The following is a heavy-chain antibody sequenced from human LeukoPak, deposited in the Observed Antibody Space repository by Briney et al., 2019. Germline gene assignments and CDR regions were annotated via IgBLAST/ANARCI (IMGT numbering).Heavy chain of an antibody. CDR1: GGSFSDYY. V-gene: IGHV4-34*01. J-gene: IGHJ4*02. Sequence: TSETLSLTCAVYGGSFSDYYWSWIRQPPGKGLEWIGEINHSGSTNYNPSLKSRVTISVDTSKNQFSLKLSSVTAADTAVYYCAGSIAARLYYRGQGTLVTVSS. D-gene: IGHD6-6*01. CDR2: INHSGST. CDR3: AGSIAARLYY.